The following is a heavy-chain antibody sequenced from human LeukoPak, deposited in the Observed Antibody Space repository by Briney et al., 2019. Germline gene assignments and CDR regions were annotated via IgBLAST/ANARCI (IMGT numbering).Heavy chain of an antibody. CDR1: GFAFSSYW. D-gene: IGHD6-13*01. Sequence: GGSLRLSCAASGFAFSSYWMSWVRQAPGKGLEWVANIKQDGSEKYYVDSVKGRFTISRDNAKNSLYLQMNSLRAEDTAVYYCARVLAAQSGGFDYWGQGTLVTVSS. V-gene: IGHV3-7*01. CDR2: IKQDGSEK. J-gene: IGHJ4*02. CDR3: ARVLAAQSGGFDY.